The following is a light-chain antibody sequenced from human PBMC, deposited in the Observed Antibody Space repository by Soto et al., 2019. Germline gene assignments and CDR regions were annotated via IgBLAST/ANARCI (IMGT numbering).Light chain of an antibody. V-gene: IGLV2-14*01. CDR3: SSFTGTSYV. J-gene: IGLJ1*01. Sequence: QAVLTPPSPLSGAPRPSITLSLTGASSDVGGNNYVSWYQQYPGKAPKLMVCDVSNRPSGVSNRFSGSKSGNTASLTISGLQAEDEADYYCSSFTGTSYVFGTGTKVTVL. CDR2: DVS. CDR1: SSDVGGNNY.